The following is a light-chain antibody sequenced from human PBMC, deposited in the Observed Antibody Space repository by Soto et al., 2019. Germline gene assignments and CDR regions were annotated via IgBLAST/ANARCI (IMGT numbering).Light chain of an antibody. J-gene: IGLJ2*01. V-gene: IGLV4-69*01. CDR2: LNSDHSH. CDR1: SGHSNYA. CDR3: RTWGTGIQV. Sequence: QLVLTQSPSASASLGASVKLTCTLSSGHSNYAIAWHQLQPEKGPRYFMKLNSDHSHIKGDGIPDRFSGSSSGAERYLTISSLRSEDEAEYYCRTWGTGIQVFGGGTKLTVL.